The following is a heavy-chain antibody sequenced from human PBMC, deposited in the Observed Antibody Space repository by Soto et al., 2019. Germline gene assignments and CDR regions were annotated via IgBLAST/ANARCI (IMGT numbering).Heavy chain of an antibody. V-gene: IGHV1-18*01. Sequence: QVQLVQSGAEVKKPGASVKVSCKASGYTFTSYGISWVRQAPGQGLEWMGWISAYNGNTYYAHKLHGRVTMTIDTSTSTAYMQLRSLRSADPFVYHCTRHLLVGLVDYWGQGTLVTVSS. CDR2: ISAYNGNT. D-gene: IGHD6-19*01. CDR1: GYTFTSYG. CDR3: TRHLLVGLVDY. J-gene: IGHJ4*02.